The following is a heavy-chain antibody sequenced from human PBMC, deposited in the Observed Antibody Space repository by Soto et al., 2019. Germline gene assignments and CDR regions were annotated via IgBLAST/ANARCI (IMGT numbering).Heavy chain of an antibody. D-gene: IGHD3-3*01. CDR3: ARDRIEYYDFWSGYYTTPNGDAFDI. J-gene: IGHJ3*02. CDR2: INPSGGST. V-gene: IGHV1-46*01. CDR1: GYTFTSYY. Sequence: ASVKVSCKASGYTFTSYYMHWVRQAPGQGLEWMGIINPSGGSTSYAQKFQGRVTMTRDTSTSTGYMELSSLRSEDTAVYYCARDRIEYYDFWSGYYTTPNGDAFDIWGQGTMVTVSS.